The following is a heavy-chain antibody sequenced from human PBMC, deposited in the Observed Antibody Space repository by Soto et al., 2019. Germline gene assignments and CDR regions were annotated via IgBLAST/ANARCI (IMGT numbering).Heavy chain of an antibody. V-gene: IGHV4-59*08. J-gene: IGHJ5*02. CDR3: ARHTRNQFDP. CDR1: GDSIRSYY. CDR2: IYDSGST. Sequence: SETLSLTCTVSGDSIRSYYWSWIRQPPGKGLEWIGYIYDSGSTNYNPSLKSRVTISGDTSKSQFSLKLSSVTAADTAVYYCARHTRNQFDPWGQGTLVTVSS.